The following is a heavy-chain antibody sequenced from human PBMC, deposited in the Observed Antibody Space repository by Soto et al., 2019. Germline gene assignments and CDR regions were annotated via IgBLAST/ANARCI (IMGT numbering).Heavy chain of an antibody. Sequence: EVQLLESGGGLVQPGGSLRLSCVVSGLTFRSHAMYWVRQAPGQGLEWVAGISGGGYTAYYPDSVRGRFTISRDNSKNTVYLQIDNLRADDTAVYYFAKAQGVATIKSNFDYWGQGTLVTVSS. CDR2: ISGGGYTA. CDR3: AKAQGVATIKSNFDY. CDR1: GLTFRSHA. V-gene: IGHV3-23*01. J-gene: IGHJ4*02. D-gene: IGHD5-12*01.